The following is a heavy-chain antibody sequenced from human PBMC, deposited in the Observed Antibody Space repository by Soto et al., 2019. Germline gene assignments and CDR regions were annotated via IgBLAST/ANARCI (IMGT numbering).Heavy chain of an antibody. Sequence: ASVKVSCKASGYTFTSYYMHWVRQAPGQGLEWMGIINPSGGSTSYAQKFQGRVTMTRDTSTSTVYMELSSLRSEDTAVYYCARASLSPGYCTNGVCYTFDYWGQGTLVTVSS. CDR1: GYTFTSYY. D-gene: IGHD2-8*01. CDR2: INPSGGST. J-gene: IGHJ4*02. V-gene: IGHV1-46*01. CDR3: ARASLSPGYCTNGVCYTFDY.